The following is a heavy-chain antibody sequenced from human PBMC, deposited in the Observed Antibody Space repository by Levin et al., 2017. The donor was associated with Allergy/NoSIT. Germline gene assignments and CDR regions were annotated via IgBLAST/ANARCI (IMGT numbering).Heavy chain of an antibody. CDR3: ARSYGSGSYYKGAFDI. J-gene: IGHJ3*02. CDR2: IGTAGDT. CDR1: GFTFSSYD. Sequence: SCAASGFTFSSYDMHWVRQATGKGLEWVSAIGTAGDTYYPGSVKGRFTISRENAKNSLYLQMNSLRAGDTAVYYCARSYGSGSYYKGAFDIWGQGTMVTVSS. V-gene: IGHV3-13*04. D-gene: IGHD3-10*01.